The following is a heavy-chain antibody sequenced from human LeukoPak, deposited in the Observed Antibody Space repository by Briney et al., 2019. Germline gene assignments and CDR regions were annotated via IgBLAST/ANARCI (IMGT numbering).Heavy chain of an antibody. D-gene: IGHD5-18*01. CDR2: IYYSGST. J-gene: IGHJ4*02. Sequence: SETLSLTCTVSGGSISSGDYYWSWIRQPPGKGLEWIGYIYYSGSTYYNPSLKSRVTISVDTSKNQFSLKLSSVTAADTAVYYCARVDTGMVLDYWGQGTLVTVSS. CDR3: ARVDTGMVLDY. CDR1: GGSISSGDYY. V-gene: IGHV4-30-4*01.